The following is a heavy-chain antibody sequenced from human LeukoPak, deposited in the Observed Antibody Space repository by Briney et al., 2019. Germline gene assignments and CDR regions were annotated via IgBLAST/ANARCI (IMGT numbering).Heavy chain of an antibody. CDR3: ARDPQGITGTPVGAFDI. Sequence: SQTLSLTCTVSGGSISSGGYYWSWIRQPPGKGLEWIGYIYHSGSTYYNPSLKSRVTISVDRSKNQFSLKLSSVTAADTAVYYCARDPQGITGTPVGAFDIWGQGTMVTVSS. CDR1: GGSISSGGYY. D-gene: IGHD1-7*01. J-gene: IGHJ3*02. CDR2: IYHSGST. V-gene: IGHV4-30-2*01.